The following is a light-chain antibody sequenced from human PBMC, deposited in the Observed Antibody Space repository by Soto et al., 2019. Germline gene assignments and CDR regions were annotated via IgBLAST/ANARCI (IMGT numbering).Light chain of an antibody. CDR1: QSVSSGY. CDR3: QQYDNWPPIT. Sequence: EIVLTQSPGTLSLSPGERATLSCRAIQSVSSGYLAWYQQKPGQAPRLLIYGASSRATGIPDRFSGSGSGTDFTLTISRLEPEDFAVYYCQQYDNWPPITFGQGTRLEIK. J-gene: IGKJ5*01. V-gene: IGKV3-20*01. CDR2: GAS.